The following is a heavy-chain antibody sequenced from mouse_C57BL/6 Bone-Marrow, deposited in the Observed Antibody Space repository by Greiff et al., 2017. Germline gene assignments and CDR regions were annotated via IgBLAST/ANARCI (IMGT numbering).Heavy chain of an antibody. V-gene: IGHV14-4*01. CDR2: IDPENGDT. Sequence: VQLQQSGAELVRPGASVKLSCTASGFNIKDDYMHWVKQRPEQGLEWIGWIDPENGDTEYASKFQGKATITADTSSNTAYLQLSSLTSEDTAVYYCTTGFYLNGDYWGQGTTLTVSS. CDR3: TTGFYLNGDY. J-gene: IGHJ2*01. CDR1: GFNIKDDY. D-gene: IGHD5-5*01.